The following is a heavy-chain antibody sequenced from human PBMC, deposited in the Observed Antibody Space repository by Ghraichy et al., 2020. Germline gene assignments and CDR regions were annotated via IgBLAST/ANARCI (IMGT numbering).Heavy chain of an antibody. CDR2: ISGSGGST. Sequence: GGSLRLSCAASGFTFSIYAMSWVRQAPGKGLEWVSAISGSGGSTYYADSVKGRFTISRDNSKNTLYLQMNSLRAEDTAVYYCAKSGDGYNGLDYWGQGTLVTVSS. D-gene: IGHD5-24*01. J-gene: IGHJ4*02. V-gene: IGHV3-23*01. CDR3: AKSGDGYNGLDY. CDR1: GFTFSIYA.